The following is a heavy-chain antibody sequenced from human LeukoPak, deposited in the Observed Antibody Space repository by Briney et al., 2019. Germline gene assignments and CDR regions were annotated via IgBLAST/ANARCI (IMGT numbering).Heavy chain of an antibody. CDR3: ASTGTTLEY. J-gene: IGHJ4*02. D-gene: IGHD1-1*01. CDR2: IDNSGIT. V-gene: IGHV4-4*07. Sequence: SETLSLTCTVSGASISSYYWSWIRLPAGKGLEWIGRIDNSGITTYNPSLKSRVTMSVDTSKNQFSLNLRSVTAADPAVYYCASTGTTLEYWGQGILVTVSS. CDR1: GASISSYY.